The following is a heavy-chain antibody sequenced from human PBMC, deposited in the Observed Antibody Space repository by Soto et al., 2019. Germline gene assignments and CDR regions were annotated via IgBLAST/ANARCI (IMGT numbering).Heavy chain of an antibody. CDR3: ARDHSSGWYVSY. V-gene: IGHV1-69*06. CDR2: IIPIFGTA. J-gene: IGHJ4*02. CDR1: GGTFSSYA. D-gene: IGHD6-19*01. Sequence: SVKVSCKASGGTFSSYAISWVRQAPGQGLEWMGGIIPIFGTANYAQKFQGRVTITADKSTSTAYMELSSLRSEDTAVYYCARDHSSGWYVSYWGQGTLVTVSS.